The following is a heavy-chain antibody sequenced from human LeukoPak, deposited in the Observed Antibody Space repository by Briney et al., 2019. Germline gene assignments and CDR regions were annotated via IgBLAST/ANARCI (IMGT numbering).Heavy chain of an antibody. Sequence: SETLSLTCAVSDDSFSSHYWTWIRQPPGKGLEWIGYISYIGSTNYNPSLKSRVTISIYTSRNQFSLSLSSVTAADTAVYYCARDLVTVTKGFDIWGQGTMVSVSS. CDR3: ARDLVTVTKGFDI. CDR1: DDSFSSHY. D-gene: IGHD4-17*01. V-gene: IGHV4-59*11. CDR2: ISYIGST. J-gene: IGHJ3*02.